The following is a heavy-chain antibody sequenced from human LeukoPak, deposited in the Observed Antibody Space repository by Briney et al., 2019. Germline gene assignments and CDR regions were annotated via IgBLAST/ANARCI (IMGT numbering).Heavy chain of an antibody. D-gene: IGHD2-15*01. J-gene: IGHJ5*02. V-gene: IGHV1-8*01. CDR2: MNPNSGNT. CDR3: ARTYCSGGSCRHRLFDP. CDR1: GYTFTSYD. Sequence: ASVKVSCKASGYTFTSYDINWVRQATGQGRECMGWMNPNSGNTGYAQKFQGRVTMTRNTSISTAYMELSSLRSEDTAVYYCARTYCSGGSCRHRLFDPWGQGTLVTVSS.